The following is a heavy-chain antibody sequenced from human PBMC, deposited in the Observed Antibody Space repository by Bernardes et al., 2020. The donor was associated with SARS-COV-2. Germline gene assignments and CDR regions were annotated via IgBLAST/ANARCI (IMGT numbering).Heavy chain of an antibody. CDR1: GFTFGAYA. J-gene: IGHJ2*01. CDR3: ARRRETYWYFDL. CDR2: FRWNGEQI. Sequence: SLRLSCEASGFTFGAYAMHWVRQAPGKGLQWVSGFRWNGEQILYADSVKGRFTLSRDSARNSLYLQMNSLRDDDTAFYYCARRRETYWYFDLLGRGTLVTVSS. V-gene: IGHV3-9*01.